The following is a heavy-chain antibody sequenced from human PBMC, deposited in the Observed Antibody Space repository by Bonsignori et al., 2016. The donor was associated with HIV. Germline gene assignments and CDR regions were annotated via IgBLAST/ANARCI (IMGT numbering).Heavy chain of an antibody. Sequence: WIRQPPGKGLEWVSYISSSGSTIYYADSVKGRFTISRDNAKNSLYLQMNSLRAEDTAVYYCARDRGQNFYYYYYYMDVWGKGTTVTVSS. CDR3: ARDRGQNFYYYYYYMDV. V-gene: IGHV3-48*03. D-gene: IGHD1-26*01. J-gene: IGHJ6*03. CDR2: ISSSGSTI.